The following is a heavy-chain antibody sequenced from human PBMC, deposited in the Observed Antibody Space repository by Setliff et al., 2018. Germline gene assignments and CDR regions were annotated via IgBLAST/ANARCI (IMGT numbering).Heavy chain of an antibody. Sequence: ASVKVSCKVSGYRLIEVSMHWVRQAPGKGLEWMGGFDPEDEETIYAQKPQGRVTMTTDTSTSTAYIELRSLRSDDTAVYYCARAPAYSSTRGSYAFDIWGQGTMVTVSS. CDR1: GYRLIEVS. CDR3: ARAPAYSSTRGSYAFDI. V-gene: IGHV1-24*01. J-gene: IGHJ3*02. D-gene: IGHD6-13*01. CDR2: FDPEDEET.